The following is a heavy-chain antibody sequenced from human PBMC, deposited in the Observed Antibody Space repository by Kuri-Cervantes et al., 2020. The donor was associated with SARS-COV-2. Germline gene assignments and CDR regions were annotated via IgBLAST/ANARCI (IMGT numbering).Heavy chain of an antibody. CDR2: ISTSDGST. D-gene: IGHD1-7*01. CDR1: GFTFSSYA. CDR3: AKDRDWNYGNWFDP. Sequence: LSLTCAASGFTFSSYAMTWVRQAPGKGLEWVSAISTSDGSTYYADSVKGRFIISRDNSKNTLYLQMNSLRAEDTAVYYCAKDRDWNYGNWFDPWGQGTLVTVSS. J-gene: IGHJ5*02. V-gene: IGHV3-23*01.